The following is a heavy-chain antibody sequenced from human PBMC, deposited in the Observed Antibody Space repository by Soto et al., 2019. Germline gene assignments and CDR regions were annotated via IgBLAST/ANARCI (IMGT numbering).Heavy chain of an antibody. J-gene: IGHJ4*02. CDR1: GYMFTAYD. Sequence: ASVKVSCKASGYMFTAYDLHWVRQAPGQGLEWMAWINPNSGDTKRVEKFQGRVTLTWDTTITTAYMELTGLTSDDPAIYYCARGVPAATARIDDIWGQGTLVTVSS. D-gene: IGHD6-25*01. CDR2: INPNSGDT. CDR3: ARGVPAATARIDDI. V-gene: IGHV1-2*02.